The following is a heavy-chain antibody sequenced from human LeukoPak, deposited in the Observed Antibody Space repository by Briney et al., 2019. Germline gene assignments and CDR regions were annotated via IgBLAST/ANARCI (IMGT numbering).Heavy chain of an antibody. V-gene: IGHV1-69*13. CDR3: ARMHHDYGDYPFGY. J-gene: IGHJ4*02. CDR1: GGTFSIYA. D-gene: IGHD4-17*01. CDR2: IIPIFGTA. Sequence: AVTVSFKASGGTFSIYAISWVRQAPGQGREWMGGIIPIFGTANYAQKFQGRVTFTADESTSTAYMELSSLRSEDTAVYYCARMHHDYGDYPFGYWGQGTLVTVSS.